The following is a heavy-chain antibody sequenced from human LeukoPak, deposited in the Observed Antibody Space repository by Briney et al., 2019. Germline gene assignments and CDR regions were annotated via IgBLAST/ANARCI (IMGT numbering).Heavy chain of an antibody. CDR1: GFTVSSNY. J-gene: IGHJ4*02. CDR3: ARGGYYDSSGSFDY. Sequence: GGSLRLSCAASGFTVSSNYMSWVRQAPGKGLEWVSVIYSGGSSYYADSVKGRFTISRDNSKNTLYLQMNSLRAEDTAVYYCARGGYYDSSGSFDYWGQGTLVTVSS. V-gene: IGHV3-66*01. CDR2: IYSGGSS. D-gene: IGHD3-22*01.